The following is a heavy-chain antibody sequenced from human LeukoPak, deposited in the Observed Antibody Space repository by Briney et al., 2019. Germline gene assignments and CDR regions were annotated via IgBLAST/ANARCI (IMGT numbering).Heavy chain of an antibody. Sequence: GGSLRLSCAACGFTFSSYAMSWVRQAPGKGLEWVSAISGSGGSTYYADSVKGRFTISRDNSKNTLYLQMNSLRAEDTAVYYCAKDRDLYYDFWSGYYRPSNYFDYWGQGTLVTVSS. CDR3: AKDRDLYYDFWSGYYRPSNYFDY. CDR2: ISGSGGST. D-gene: IGHD3-3*01. V-gene: IGHV3-23*01. CDR1: GFTFSSYA. J-gene: IGHJ4*02.